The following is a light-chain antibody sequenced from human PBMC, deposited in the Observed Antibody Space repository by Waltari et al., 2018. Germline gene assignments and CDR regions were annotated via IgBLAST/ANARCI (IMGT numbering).Light chain of an antibody. Sequence: QAVVTQEPSLTVSPGGTVTITCGPSTGDVTNGHYPYWFQQKPGQAPRTLIYDTSNKHSWTPARFSGSLLGGKAALTLSGAQPEDEAEYYCLLSYSGARVFGSGTKVTVL. J-gene: IGLJ6*01. CDR2: DTS. V-gene: IGLV7-46*01. CDR1: TGDVTNGHY. CDR3: LLSYSGARV.